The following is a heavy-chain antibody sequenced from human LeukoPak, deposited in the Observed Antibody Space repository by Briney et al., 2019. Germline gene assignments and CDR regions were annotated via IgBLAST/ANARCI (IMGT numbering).Heavy chain of an antibody. J-gene: IGHJ5*02. CDR2: MNPNSGNT. V-gene: IGHV1-8*01. CDR3: ARGRSGSYPHNWFDP. D-gene: IGHD3-10*01. Sequence: ASVKVSCKASGYTFTSYDINWVRQATGQGLEWMGWMNPNSGNTGYAQKFQGRVTMTRNTSISTAYMELSSLRSEDTAVYYCARGRSGSYPHNWFDPWGQGTLVTVSS. CDR1: GYTFTSYD.